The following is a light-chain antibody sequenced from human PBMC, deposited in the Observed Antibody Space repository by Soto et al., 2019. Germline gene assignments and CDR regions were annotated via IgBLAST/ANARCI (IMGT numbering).Light chain of an antibody. J-gene: IGKJ1*01. V-gene: IGKV1-39*01. CDR3: QQSYSTTWT. CDR2: AAS. Sequence: DIQMTQSPSSLPASVGDRVTITCRASQGISTYLNWYQQKPGKAPKLLIYAASSLQSGVPSRFSGSGSETDFTLTISSLQPEDFATYSCQQSYSTTWTFGQGTKVEIK. CDR1: QGISTY.